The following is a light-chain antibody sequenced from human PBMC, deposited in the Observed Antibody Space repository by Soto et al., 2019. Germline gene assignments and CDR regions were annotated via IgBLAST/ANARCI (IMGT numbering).Light chain of an antibody. CDR3: QQHYSTPYT. V-gene: IGKV4-1*01. Sequence: DIVMTQSPDSLAVSLGERATINCKSSQSVLYSSNNKNYLVWYQQKPGQPPKLLIYWASTRESGVPDRFSVSGSGTDFTLTISSLQAEDVAVYYCQQHYSTPYTFGQGTKLEIK. CDR1: QSVLYSSNNKNY. CDR2: WAS. J-gene: IGKJ2*01.